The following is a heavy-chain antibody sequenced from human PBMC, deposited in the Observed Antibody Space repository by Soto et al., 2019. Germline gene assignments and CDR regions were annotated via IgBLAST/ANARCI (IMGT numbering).Heavy chain of an antibody. V-gene: IGHV3-33*01. CDR3: RAVAGTGSYPFDY. CDR2: IWYDGSNK. D-gene: IGHD6-19*01. J-gene: IGHJ4*02. CDR1: GFTFSSYG. Sequence: QVQLVESGGGMVQPGRSLRLSCAASGFTFSSYGMHWVRQAPGKGLEWVAVIWYDGSNKYYADSVKGRFTISRDNSKNTLSLQMNSLRAEDKAVYYCRAVAGTGSYPFDYWGQGTLVTVSS.